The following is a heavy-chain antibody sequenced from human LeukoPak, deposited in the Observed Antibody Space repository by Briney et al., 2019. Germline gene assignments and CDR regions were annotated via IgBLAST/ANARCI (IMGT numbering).Heavy chain of an antibody. J-gene: IGHJ4*02. CDR3: ARVDDSSGYSPSFDY. D-gene: IGHD3-22*01. V-gene: IGHV1-18*01. CDR1: GYTFTSYG. CDR2: ISAYNGNT. Sequence: GASVKVSCKASGYTFTSYGISWVRQAPGQGLEWMGWISAYNGNTNYAQKLQGRVTMTTDTSTSTAYIELRSLRTDGTAVYYCARVDDSSGYSPSFDYWGQGTLVTVSS.